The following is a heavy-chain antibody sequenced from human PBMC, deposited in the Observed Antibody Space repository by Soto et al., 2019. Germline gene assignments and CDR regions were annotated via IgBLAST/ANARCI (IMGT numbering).Heavy chain of an antibody. CDR2: IYYSGST. CDR3: ARLYRTGDYIWGSYRYGWFDP. Sequence: QLQLQESGPGLVKPSETLSLTCTVSGGSISSSSYYWGWIRQPPGKGLEWIGSIYYSGSTYYNPSLKSRVTISVDTSKNQFSLKLSSVTAADTAVYYCARLYRTGDYIWGSYRYGWFDPWGQGTLVTVSS. CDR1: GGSISSSSYY. J-gene: IGHJ5*02. D-gene: IGHD3-16*02. V-gene: IGHV4-39*01.